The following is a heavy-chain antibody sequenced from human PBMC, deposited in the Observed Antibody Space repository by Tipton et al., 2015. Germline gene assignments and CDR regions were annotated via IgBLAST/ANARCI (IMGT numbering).Heavy chain of an antibody. D-gene: IGHD3-10*01. CDR2: IYYSGFT. CDR3: ARKKRWDYYGSGSYLGPYYYYYGMDV. Sequence: TLSLTCTVSGDSISSYYWSWIRQPPGKGLEWIGYIYYSGFTNYNPSLKSRVTISVDTSKNQFSLKLSSVTAADTAVYYCARKKRWDYYGSGSYLGPYYYYYGMDVWGQGTTVTVSS. CDR1: GDSISSYY. J-gene: IGHJ6*02. V-gene: IGHV4-59*07.